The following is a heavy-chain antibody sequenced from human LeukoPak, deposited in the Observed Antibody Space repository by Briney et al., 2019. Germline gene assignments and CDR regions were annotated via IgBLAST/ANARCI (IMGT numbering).Heavy chain of an antibody. Sequence: GGSLRLSCAASGFTFSSYGMHWVRQAPGKGLEWVAVISSDGTNKYYADSVKGRFTISRDNSKNTLYLQVSSLRAEDTAVYYCARGAYEIVVVTAPTYWGQGTLVTVSS. J-gene: IGHJ4*02. CDR2: ISSDGTNK. CDR3: ARGAYEIVVVTAPTY. V-gene: IGHV3-30*19. CDR1: GFTFSSYG. D-gene: IGHD2-21*02.